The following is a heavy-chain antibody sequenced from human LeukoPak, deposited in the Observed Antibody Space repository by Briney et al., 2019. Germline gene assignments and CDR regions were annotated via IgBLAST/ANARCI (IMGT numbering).Heavy chain of an antibody. CDR3: VRSTDSHAFDI. CDR2: INPSGGGT. CDR1: GYTFTSYY. J-gene: IGHJ3*02. Sequence: ASVKVSCKASGYTFTSYYIHWVRQAPGQGLEWVGIINPSGGGTRYAQEFQGRITMTSDTSTSTVYMELSSLRSEDTAIYYCVRSTDSHAFDIWGQGTLVTVSS. D-gene: IGHD2-2*01. V-gene: IGHV1-46*01.